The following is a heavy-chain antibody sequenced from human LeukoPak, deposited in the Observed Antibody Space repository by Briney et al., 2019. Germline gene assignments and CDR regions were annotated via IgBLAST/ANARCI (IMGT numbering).Heavy chain of an antibody. Sequence: QPGGSLRLSCAASGFTFSSYAMSWVRQAPGKGLEWVSAISGSGGSTYYADSVKGRFTISRDNSKNTLYLQMNSLRAEDTAVYYCARGKIRMLGYYDYYYGMDVWGQGTTVTVSS. CDR3: ARGKIRMLGYYDYYYGMDV. CDR2: ISGSGGST. J-gene: IGHJ6*02. CDR1: GFTFSSYA. D-gene: IGHD3-3*01. V-gene: IGHV3-23*01.